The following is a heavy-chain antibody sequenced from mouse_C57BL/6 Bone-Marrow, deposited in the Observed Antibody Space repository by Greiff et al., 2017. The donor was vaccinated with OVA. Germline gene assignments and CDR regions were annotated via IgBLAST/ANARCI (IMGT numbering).Heavy chain of an antibody. J-gene: IGHJ2*01. D-gene: IGHD4-1*01. Sequence: EVHLVESGGGLVKPGGSLKLSCAASGFTFSSYAMSWVRQTPEKRLEWVATISDGGSYTYYPDNVKGRFTISRDNAKNNLYLQMSHLKSEDTAMYYCARDGTGDYYFDYWGQGTTLTVSS. CDR1: GFTFSSYA. CDR3: ARDGTGDYYFDY. CDR2: ISDGGSYT. V-gene: IGHV5-4*01.